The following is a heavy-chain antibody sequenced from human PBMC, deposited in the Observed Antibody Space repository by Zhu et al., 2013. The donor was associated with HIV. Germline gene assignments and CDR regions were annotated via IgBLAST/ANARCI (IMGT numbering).Heavy chain of an antibody. CDR1: GYTFTGYY. CDR2: INPNSGGT. J-gene: IGHJ6*02. Sequence: QVQLVQSGAEVKKPGASVKVSCKASGYTFTGYYMHWVRQAPGQGLEWMGWINPNSGGTNYAQKFQGRVTMTRDTSISTAYMELSRLRSDDTAVYYCARSGDYWVDYYYYGMDVWGQGTTVTVSS. D-gene: IGHD4-17*01. V-gene: IGHV1-2*02. CDR3: ARSGDYWVDYYYYGMDV.